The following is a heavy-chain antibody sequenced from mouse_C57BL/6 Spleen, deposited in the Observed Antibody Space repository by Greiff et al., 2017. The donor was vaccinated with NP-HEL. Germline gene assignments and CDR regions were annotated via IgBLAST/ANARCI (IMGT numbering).Heavy chain of an antibody. V-gene: IGHV1-53*01. J-gene: IGHJ3*01. Sequence: QVQLKQPGTELVKPGASVKLSCKASGYTFTSYWMHWVKQRPGQGLEWIGNINPSNGGTNYNEKFKSKATLTVDKSSSTAYMQLSSLTSEDSAVYYYARGAYYSKGAWFAYWGQGTLVTVSA. CDR1: GYTFTSYW. D-gene: IGHD2-5*01. CDR2: INPSNGGT. CDR3: ARGAYYSKGAWFAY.